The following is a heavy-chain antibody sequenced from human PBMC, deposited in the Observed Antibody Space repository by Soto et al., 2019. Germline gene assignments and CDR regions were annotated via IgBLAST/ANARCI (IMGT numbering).Heavy chain of an antibody. CDR2: IWYDGSNK. J-gene: IGHJ6*02. D-gene: IGHD7-27*01. CDR3: ARDQNLTPNYYYYGMDV. CDR1: GFTFSSYG. Sequence: PGGSLRLSCAASGFTFSSYGMHWVRQAPGKGLEWVAVIWYDGSNKYYADSVKGRFTISRDNSKNTLYLQMNSLRAEDTAVYYCARDQNLTPNYYYYGMDVWGQGTTVTVYS. V-gene: IGHV3-33*01.